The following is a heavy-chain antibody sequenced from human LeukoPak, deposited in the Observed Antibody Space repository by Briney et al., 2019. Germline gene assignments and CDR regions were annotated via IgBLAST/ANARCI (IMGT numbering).Heavy chain of an antibody. D-gene: IGHD4-23*01. Sequence: GGSLRLSCAASGFTFSSYAMTWVRQAPGKGLEWVSGISGSGGSTYYADSVKGRFTISRDNSKNTLYLQMNSLRVEDTAVYYCAKSTVVTPFPRVIDYWGQGTLVTVSS. CDR2: ISGSGGST. J-gene: IGHJ4*02. CDR1: GFTFSSYA. V-gene: IGHV3-23*01. CDR3: AKSTVVTPFPRVIDY.